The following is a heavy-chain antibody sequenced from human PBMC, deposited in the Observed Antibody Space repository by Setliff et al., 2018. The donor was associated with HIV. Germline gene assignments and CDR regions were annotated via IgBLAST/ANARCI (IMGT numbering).Heavy chain of an antibody. CDR2: IYWNNNK. CDR1: GPSLSTSGVG. J-gene: IGHJ4*02. D-gene: IGHD1-1*01. V-gene: IGHV2-5*01. Sequence: SGPTLVNPTQTLTLTCTFSGPSLSTSGVGVGWIRQSPGKALEWLAFIYWNNNKHYSTSLTSRLTVTKDTSKNRVVFTMTNMDPVDTATYYCAYSGRQLRGPYFDFWGQGTPVTVSS. CDR3: AYSGRQLRGPYFDF.